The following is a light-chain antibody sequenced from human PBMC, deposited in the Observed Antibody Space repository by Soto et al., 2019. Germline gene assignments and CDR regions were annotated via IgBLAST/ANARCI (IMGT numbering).Light chain of an antibody. CDR2: ATS. V-gene: IGKV1-33*01. CDR1: QDISDY. CDR3: QQYNKLTRT. J-gene: IGKJ4*01. Sequence: DIKMTQSQSSLSASVGDRVTITCQASQDISDYLSWYQQKPGKAPKLLISATSNLKTGAPSRFSGSGSGTDFTFTISSLQPEDIATYYCQQYNKLTRTFGQGTKVQIK.